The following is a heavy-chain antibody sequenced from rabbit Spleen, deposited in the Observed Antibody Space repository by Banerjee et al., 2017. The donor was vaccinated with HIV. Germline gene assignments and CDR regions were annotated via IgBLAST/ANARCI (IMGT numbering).Heavy chain of an antibody. CDR3: VRGASGSGYYSL. D-gene: IGHD1-1*01. CDR1: GFDFTSYY. CDR2: IDLLFGTT. Sequence: QLKESGGGLVQPGGSLKLSCKASGFDFTSYYMSWVRQAPGKGLEWIGYIDLLFGTTYYANWVNGRFTISSHNAQNTLYLQLHSLTAADTATYFCVRGASGSGYYSLWGQGTLVTVS. V-gene: IGHV1S7*01. J-gene: IGHJ4*01.